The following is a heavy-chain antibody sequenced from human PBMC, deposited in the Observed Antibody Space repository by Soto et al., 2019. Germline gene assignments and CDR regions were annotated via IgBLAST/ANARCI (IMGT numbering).Heavy chain of an antibody. CDR3: ARDRTYYYDSSGYYYGPFDY. V-gene: IGHV3-30-3*01. CDR2: ISYDGSNK. J-gene: IGHJ4*02. CDR1: GFTFSSYA. Sequence: LRLSCAASGFTFSSYAMRWVRQAPGKGLEWVAVISYDGSNKYYADSVKGRFTISRDNSKNTLYLQMNSLRAEDTAVYYCARDRTYYYDSSGYYYGPFDYWGQGTLVTVSS. D-gene: IGHD3-22*01.